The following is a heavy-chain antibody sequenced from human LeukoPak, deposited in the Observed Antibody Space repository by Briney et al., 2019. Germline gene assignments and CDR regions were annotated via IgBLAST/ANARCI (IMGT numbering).Heavy chain of an antibody. CDR3: PRVGAVAGTGWFDP. V-gene: IGHV3-74*01. D-gene: IGHD6-19*01. Sequence: GGSLRLSCAASGFTFSSYWMHWVRHAPAKGLVRVSRINTDGSSTTYADSVKGRFTISRDNAKNTLYLQMNSLRAEGTAVYYCPRVGAVAGTGWFDPWGQGTLVAVSS. CDR2: INTDGSST. CDR1: GFTFSSYW. J-gene: IGHJ5*02.